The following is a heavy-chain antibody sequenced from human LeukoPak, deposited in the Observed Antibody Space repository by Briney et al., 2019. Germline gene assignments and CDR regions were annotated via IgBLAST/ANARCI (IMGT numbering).Heavy chain of an antibody. Sequence: GGSLRLSCAASGFTFSSYAMSWVRQAPGKGLEWVSAISGSGGSTYYADSVKGRFTISRDNSKNTLYLQMNSLRAEDTAVYYCAKDYVGYCGGDCYPHFDYWGQGTLVTVSS. D-gene: IGHD2-21*01. CDR3: AKDYVGYCGGDCYPHFDY. V-gene: IGHV3-23*01. CDR1: GFTFSSYA. J-gene: IGHJ4*02. CDR2: ISGSGGST.